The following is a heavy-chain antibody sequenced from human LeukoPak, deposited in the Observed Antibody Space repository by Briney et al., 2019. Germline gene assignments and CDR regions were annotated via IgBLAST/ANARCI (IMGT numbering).Heavy chain of an antibody. Sequence: PSETLSLTCTVSGVSISRSYWSWIRQPAGKGLEWIGRIYSSGSTNYNPSLKSRVTMSVDTSRNQFSLKLTSVPAADTAVYYCARLPGGDSSSVVAFDIWGQGTMVTVSS. J-gene: IGHJ3*02. D-gene: IGHD2-21*02. CDR2: IYSSGST. CDR1: GVSISRSY. V-gene: IGHV4-4*07. CDR3: ARLPGGDSSSVVAFDI.